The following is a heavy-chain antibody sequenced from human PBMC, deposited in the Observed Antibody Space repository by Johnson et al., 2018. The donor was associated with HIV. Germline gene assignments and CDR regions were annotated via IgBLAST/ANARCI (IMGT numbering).Heavy chain of an antibody. Sequence: VQLVESGGGLVQPGGSLRLSCVASGFTFSSYAMNWVRQAPGKGLEWVSGISGSDGSTYYTDSVKGRFTISRDNSKNTLYLQMNSLRAEDTAVYYCARDWNNWNYGVPDAFDIWGQGTMVTVSS. CDR3: ARDWNNWNYGVPDAFDI. J-gene: IGHJ3*02. CDR2: ISGSDGST. V-gene: IGHV3-23*04. D-gene: IGHD1-7*01. CDR1: GFTFSSYA.